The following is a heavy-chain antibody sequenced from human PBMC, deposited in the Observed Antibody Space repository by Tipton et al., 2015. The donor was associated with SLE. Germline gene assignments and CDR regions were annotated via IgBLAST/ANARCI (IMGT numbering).Heavy chain of an antibody. CDR1: GDSITSGGYY. CDR2: IYYSGST. D-gene: IGHD3-16*01. V-gene: IGHV4-31*01. Sequence: TLSLTCTVSGDSITSGGYYWTWIRQFPGKDLEWIGYIYYSGSTYYKPSLKSHISILIDTSKNQFSLNLDSVTAADTAVYYCARMGTNWGRWFDPWGQGALVTVSS. CDR3: ARMGTNWGRWFDP. J-gene: IGHJ5*02.